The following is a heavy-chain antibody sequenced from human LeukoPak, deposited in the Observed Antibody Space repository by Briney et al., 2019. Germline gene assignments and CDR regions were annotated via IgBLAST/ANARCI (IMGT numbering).Heavy chain of an antibody. D-gene: IGHD3-9*01. CDR3: AKRARGLRAYDILTGFDY. CDR1: GFTFSSYA. CDR2: ISGSGGST. V-gene: IGHV3-23*01. J-gene: IGHJ4*02. Sequence: GGSLRLSCAASGFTFSSYAMSWVRQAPGKGLEWVSAISGSGGSTYYADSVKGRFTISRDNSKNTLYLQMNSLRAEDTAVYYCAKRARGLRAYDILTGFDYWGQGTLVTVSS.